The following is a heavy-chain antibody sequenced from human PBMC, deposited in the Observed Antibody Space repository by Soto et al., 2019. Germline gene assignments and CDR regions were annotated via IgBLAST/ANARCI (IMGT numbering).Heavy chain of an antibody. CDR1: GYSFTSYW. D-gene: IGHD2-15*01. J-gene: IGHJ4*02. CDR3: ATLDCAGGSCFPFDH. V-gene: IGHV5-51*01. Sequence: GESLKISCKASGYSFTSYWIGWVRQMPGKGLEYMGIIWPGDSDTRYSPSLQGQVTMSVDKSINTAYLQWRSLKASDTAMYYCATLDCAGGSCFPFDHWGQGSLVTVSS. CDR2: IWPGDSDT.